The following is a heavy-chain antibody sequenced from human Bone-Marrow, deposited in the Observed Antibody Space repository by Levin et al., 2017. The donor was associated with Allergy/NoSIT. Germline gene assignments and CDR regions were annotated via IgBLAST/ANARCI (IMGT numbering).Heavy chain of an antibody. D-gene: IGHD2-21*02. V-gene: IGHV3-15*07. CDR2: IKGKTDGATT. CDR3: STVRYCTSGVCYSRYYYYYGMDV. J-gene: IGHJ6*02. Sequence: SCAASGFTFSNAWINWVRQAPGKGLEWVGRIKGKTDGATTDYAAPVKGRFTIPRDDSKNMVYLQMNSLKTEDTAVYSCSTVRYCTSGVCYSRYYYYYGMDVLGQGTTVTVSS. CDR1: GFTFSNAW.